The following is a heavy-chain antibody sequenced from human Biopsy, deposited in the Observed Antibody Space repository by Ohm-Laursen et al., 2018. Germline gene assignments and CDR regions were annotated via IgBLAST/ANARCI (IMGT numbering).Heavy chain of an antibody. V-gene: IGHV3-23*01. CDR3: ALAAAQTVTHFDY. CDR2: ISGNSDII. J-gene: IGHJ4*02. CDR1: GFTFSSYA. D-gene: IGHD4-17*01. Sequence: GSLRLSCAASGFTFSSYAMTWFRQAPGKGLEWVSTISGNSDIIYDTDSVKGRFTISRDNCKNTLYLQMNSLRADDTAVYYCALAAAQTVTHFDYWGQGTLVTVSS.